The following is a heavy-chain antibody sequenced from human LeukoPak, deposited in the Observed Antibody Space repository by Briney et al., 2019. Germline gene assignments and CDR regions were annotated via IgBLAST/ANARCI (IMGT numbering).Heavy chain of an antibody. D-gene: IGHD5-12*01. Sequence: GGSLRLSCAASGFTFSNYWMTWVRQAPGKGLEWVAHINQDGSEEHYMDSAKARFTISRDNAKNSLSLQMNSLRAEDTAVYYCVRDGGVSGYDLLDYWGQGTLVSVSS. CDR1: GFTFSNYW. CDR3: VRDGGVSGYDLLDY. J-gene: IGHJ4*02. V-gene: IGHV3-7*01. CDR2: INQDGSEE.